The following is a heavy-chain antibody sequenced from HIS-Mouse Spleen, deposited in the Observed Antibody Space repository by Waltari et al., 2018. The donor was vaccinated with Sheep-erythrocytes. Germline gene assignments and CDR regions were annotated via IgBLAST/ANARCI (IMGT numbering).Heavy chain of an antibody. CDR3: ALSVDLAGAFDI. D-gene: IGHD6-19*01. J-gene: IGHJ3*02. Sequence: QVQLQQWGAGLLKPSETLSLTCAVYGGSFSGYYWSWIRQPPGKGLEWIGESNHSVSTNYNPSLKSRVTISVDTSKNQFSLKLSSVTAADTAVYYCALSVDLAGAFDIWGQGTMVTVSS. CDR2: SNHSVST. V-gene: IGHV4-34*01. CDR1: GGSFSGYY.